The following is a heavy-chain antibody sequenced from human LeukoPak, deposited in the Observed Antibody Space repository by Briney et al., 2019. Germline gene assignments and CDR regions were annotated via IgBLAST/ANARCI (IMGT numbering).Heavy chain of an antibody. J-gene: IGHJ4*02. CDR1: GFTLSSYG. V-gene: IGHV3-48*03. Sequence: PGGSLRLSCAASGFTLSSYGMNWVRQAPGKGLEWVSYISDSSSTIYYADSVKGRLTISRDNAKNSLYLQMNSLRAEDTAVYYCARWGATGYGDYWGQGTLVTVSS. D-gene: IGHD3-9*01. CDR3: ARWGATGYGDY. CDR2: ISDSSSTI.